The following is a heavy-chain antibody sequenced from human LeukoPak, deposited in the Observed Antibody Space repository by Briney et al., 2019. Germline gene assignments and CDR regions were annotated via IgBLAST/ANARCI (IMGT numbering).Heavy chain of an antibody. CDR2: ILYDGVNK. CDR3: AKWRNSWYYFDD. J-gene: IGHJ4*02. CDR1: GFSFSSYG. Sequence: GGSLRLSCVGSGFSFSSYGLHWVRQAPGKGLGWVALILYDGVNKYYADSVKGRFTISRDNSKNTLYLQMNSLKAEDTAVYYCAKWRNSWYYFDDWGEGTLVTVS. V-gene: IGHV3-30*02. D-gene: IGHD6-13*01.